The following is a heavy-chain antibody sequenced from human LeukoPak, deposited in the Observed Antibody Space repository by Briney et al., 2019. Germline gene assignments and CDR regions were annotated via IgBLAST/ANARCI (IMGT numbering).Heavy chain of an antibody. J-gene: IGHJ5*02. V-gene: IGHV1-46*01. CDR3: ARGNSIEQKDNWFDP. D-gene: IGHD2-21*01. CDR2: INPSGGST. CDR1: GYTFTSYY. Sequence: GASVKASCKASGYTFTSYYMHWVRQAPGQGLEWMGIINPSGGSTSYAQKFQGRVTMTRDMSTSTVYMELSSLRSEDTAVYYCARGNSIEQKDNWFDPWGQGTLVTVSS.